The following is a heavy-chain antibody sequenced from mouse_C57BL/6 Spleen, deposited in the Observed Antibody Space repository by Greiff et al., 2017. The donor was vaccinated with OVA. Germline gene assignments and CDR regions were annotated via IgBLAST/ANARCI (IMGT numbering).Heavy chain of an antibody. CDR1: GFTFSSYG. V-gene: IGHV5-6*01. Sequence: EVMLVESGGDLVKPGGSLKLSCAASGFTFSSYGMSWVRQTPDKRLEWVATISSGGSYTYYPDSVKGRFTISRDNAKNTLYLQMSSLKSEDTAMYYCARHRGSSHWYFDVWGTGTTVTVSS. D-gene: IGHD1-3*01. J-gene: IGHJ1*03. CDR3: ARHRGSSHWYFDV. CDR2: ISSGGSYT.